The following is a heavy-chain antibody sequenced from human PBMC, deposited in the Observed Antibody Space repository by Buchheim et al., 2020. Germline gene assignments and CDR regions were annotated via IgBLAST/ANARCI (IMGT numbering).Heavy chain of an antibody. Sequence: QVQLQESGPGLVKPSQTLSLTCTVSGGSISSGSYYWSWIRQPAGKGLEWIGRIYTSGSTNYNPSLKSRVTISVDTSKNQFPLKLSSVTAADTAVYYCARGRRYYGMDVWGQGTT. V-gene: IGHV4-61*02. CDR1: GGSISSGSYY. CDR2: IYTSGST. J-gene: IGHJ6*02. CDR3: ARGRRYYGMDV.